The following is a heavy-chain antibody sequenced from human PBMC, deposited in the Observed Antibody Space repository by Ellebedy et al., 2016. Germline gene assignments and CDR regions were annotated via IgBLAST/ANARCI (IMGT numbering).Heavy chain of an antibody. D-gene: IGHD4-17*01. CDR2: IYGNDDK. CDR3: VHRTTVTSFDF. J-gene: IGHJ4*02. Sequence: SGPTLVKPTQTLTLTCTFYGFSLTTNQVVVGWVRQPPGKAPEWLTFIYGNDDKRYSPSLKSRLTITKDSSKNQVVLTLTNMDPVGTATYFCVHRTTVTSFDFWGQGTLVTVSS. CDR1: GFSLTTNQVV. V-gene: IGHV2-5*01.